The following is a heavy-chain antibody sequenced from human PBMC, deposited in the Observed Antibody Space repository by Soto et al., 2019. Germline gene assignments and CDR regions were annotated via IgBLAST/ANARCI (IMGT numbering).Heavy chain of an antibody. D-gene: IGHD2-8*01. CDR3: ASDLGCTNGVCSAY. Sequence: ASVKVPCKASGGTFSSYTISWVRQAPGQGLEWMGRIIPILGIANYAQKFQGRVTITADKSTSTAYMELSSLRSEDTAVYYCASDLGCTNGVCSAYWGQGTLVTVSS. CDR1: GGTFSSYT. CDR2: IIPILGIA. J-gene: IGHJ4*02. V-gene: IGHV1-69*02.